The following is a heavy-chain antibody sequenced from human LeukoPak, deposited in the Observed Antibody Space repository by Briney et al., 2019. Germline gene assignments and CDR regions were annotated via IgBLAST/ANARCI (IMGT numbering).Heavy chain of an antibody. J-gene: IGHJ4*01. CDR1: GFTFSSYA. V-gene: IGHV3-23*01. CDR3: AKGSHGYSSSSADY. CDR2: ISGSGVNT. D-gene: IGHD6-6*01. Sequence: PGGSLRLSCAASGFTFSSYAMNWVRQAPGKGLEWVSVISGSGVNTYYADSVKGRFTISGDNSKNTLYLQMNSLRVDDTAVYSCAKGSHGYSSSSADYWGQGTLVTVSS.